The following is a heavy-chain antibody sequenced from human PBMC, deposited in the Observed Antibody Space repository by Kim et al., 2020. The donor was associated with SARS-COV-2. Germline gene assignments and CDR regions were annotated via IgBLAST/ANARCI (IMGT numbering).Heavy chain of an antibody. J-gene: IGHJ3*02. CDR3: AWSFIAAAGSNDAFDI. V-gene: IGHV1-24*01. Sequence: KFQGRVTMTEDTSTDTAYMELSSLRSEDTAVYYCAWSFIAAAGSNDAFDIWGQGTMVTVSS. D-gene: IGHD6-13*01.